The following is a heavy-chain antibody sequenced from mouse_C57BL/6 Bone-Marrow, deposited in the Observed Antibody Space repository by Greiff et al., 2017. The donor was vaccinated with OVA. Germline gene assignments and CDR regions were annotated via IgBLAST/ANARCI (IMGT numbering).Heavy chain of an antibody. J-gene: IGHJ2*01. CDR1: GFSLTSYG. CDR2: IWRGGST. D-gene: IGHD1-1*01. V-gene: IGHV2-5*01. CDR3: AKNSPLYYGSFDY. Sequence: VQLVESGPGLVQPSQSLSITCTVSGFSLTSYGVHWVRQSPGKGLEWLGVIWRGGSTDYNAAFMSRLSITKDNSKVQVFFKMNSLQADDTAIYNCAKNSPLYYGSFDYWGQGTTLTVSS.